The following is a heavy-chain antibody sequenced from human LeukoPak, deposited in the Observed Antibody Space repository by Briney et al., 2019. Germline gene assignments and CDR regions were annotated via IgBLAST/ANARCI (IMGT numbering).Heavy chain of an antibody. V-gene: IGHV3-48*03. Sequence: GGSLRLSCAASGFTFSSYEMNWVRQAPGKGLEWVSYISSSGSTIYYADSVKGRFTISRDNSKNTLYLQMNSLRAEDTAVYYCAKGDYYDSTRMDYWGQGTLVTVSS. CDR1: GFTFSSYE. CDR2: ISSSGSTI. D-gene: IGHD3-22*01. J-gene: IGHJ4*02. CDR3: AKGDYYDSTRMDY.